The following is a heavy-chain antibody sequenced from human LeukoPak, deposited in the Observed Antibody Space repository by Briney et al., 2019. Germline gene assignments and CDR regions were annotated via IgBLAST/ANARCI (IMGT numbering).Heavy chain of an antibody. V-gene: IGHV4-34*01. CDR2: IIHSGST. J-gene: IGHJ2*01. CDR1: GGSFSGYY. CDR3: ARGRSGITMIVVVRFRWYFDL. D-gene: IGHD3-22*01. Sequence: KPSETLSLTCAVYGGSFSGYYWSLIRQPPGKGLEGIGEIIHSGSTNYNPPLKSRVTISVDTSKNEFSLKLRPVTAADTAVYYCARGRSGITMIVVVRFRWYFDLWGRGTLVTVSS.